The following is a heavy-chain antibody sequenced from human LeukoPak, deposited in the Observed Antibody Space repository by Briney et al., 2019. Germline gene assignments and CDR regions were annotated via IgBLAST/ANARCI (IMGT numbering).Heavy chain of an antibody. J-gene: IGHJ4*02. Sequence: SATLSLTCAVYGGSFSGYYWSWIRQPPGKGLEWIGEINHSGSTNYNPSLKSRVTISVDTSKNQFSLKLSSVTAADTAVYYCARGRDYVRGSHYNFDYWGQGTLVTVSS. D-gene: IGHD3-16*01. CDR1: GGSFSGYY. CDR2: INHSGST. CDR3: ARGRDYVRGSHYNFDY. V-gene: IGHV4-34*01.